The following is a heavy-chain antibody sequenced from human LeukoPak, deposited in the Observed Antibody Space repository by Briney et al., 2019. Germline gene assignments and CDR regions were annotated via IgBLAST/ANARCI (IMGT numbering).Heavy chain of an antibody. V-gene: IGHV1-2*06. CDR1: GYTFTGYY. CDR2: INPNSGGT. D-gene: IGHD3-10*01. Sequence: ASVKVSCKASGYTFTGYYMHWVRQAPGQGLEWMGRINPNSGGTDYAQKFQGRVTMTRDTSISTAYMELSRLRSDDTAVYYCARELWFGELTLDYWGQGTLVTVSS. CDR3: ARELWFGELTLDY. J-gene: IGHJ4*02.